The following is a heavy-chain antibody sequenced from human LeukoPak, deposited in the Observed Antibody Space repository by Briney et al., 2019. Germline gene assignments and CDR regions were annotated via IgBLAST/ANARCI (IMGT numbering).Heavy chain of an antibody. CDR2: IERKTDGGTT. CDR3: TTESKLDGQFYY. V-gene: IGHV3-15*04. D-gene: IGHD5-24*01. CDR1: GFTFSAYW. Sequence: GGSLRLSCAASGFTFSAYWMTWVRQAPGKGLEWVGRIERKTDGGTTDYATPVKGRFTISRDDSKNTLYLQMNSLKTEDTAMYYCTTESKLDGQFYYWGQGTLVTVSS. J-gene: IGHJ4*02.